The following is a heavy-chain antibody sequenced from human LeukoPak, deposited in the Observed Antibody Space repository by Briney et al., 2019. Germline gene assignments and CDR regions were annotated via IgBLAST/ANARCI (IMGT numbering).Heavy chain of an antibody. CDR1: GFTFSSYA. J-gene: IGHJ4*02. CDR2: ISGSGGST. CDR3: AKIRGPRVGYFDY. Sequence: PGASLRLSCAASGFTFSSYAMSWVSPAPGKGLEWVSAISGSGGSTYYADSVKGRFTISRDNSKNTLYLQMNSLRAEDTAVYYCAKIRGPRVGYFDYWGQGTLVTVSS. V-gene: IGHV3-23*01.